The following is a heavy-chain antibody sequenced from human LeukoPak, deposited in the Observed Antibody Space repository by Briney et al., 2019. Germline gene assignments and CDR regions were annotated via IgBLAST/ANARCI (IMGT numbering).Heavy chain of an antibody. CDR2: IWYDGSNE. V-gene: IGHV3-30*02. Sequence: GGSLRLSCATSGSAFSSSGMHWVRQAPGKGLEWVAVIWYDGSNEYYADSVKGRFTISRDNSKNTLYLQTNSLRAEDTAVYYCAKDYGWNAIVRATAGFDFWGQGTLVTVSS. CDR1: GSAFSSSG. CDR3: AKDYGWNAIVRATAGFDF. J-gene: IGHJ4*02. D-gene: IGHD1-26*01.